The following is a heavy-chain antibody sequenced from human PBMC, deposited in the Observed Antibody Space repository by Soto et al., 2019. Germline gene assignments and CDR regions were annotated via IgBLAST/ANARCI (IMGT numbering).Heavy chain of an antibody. CDR1: GYTFTSYA. CDR3: ARERITMVRGAANWFYP. Sequence: QVQLVQSGAEVKKPGASVKVSCKASGYTFTSYAMHWVRQAPGQRLEWMGWINAGNVNTKYSKKFQGRVNITRDTYASTAYMELSSLRSEDTAVYYCARERITMVRGAANWFYPWGQGTLVTVSS. J-gene: IGHJ5*02. D-gene: IGHD3-10*01. V-gene: IGHV1-3*01. CDR2: INAGNVNT.